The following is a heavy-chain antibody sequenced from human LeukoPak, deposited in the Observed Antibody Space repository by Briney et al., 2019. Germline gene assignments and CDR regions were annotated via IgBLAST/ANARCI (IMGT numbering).Heavy chain of an antibody. D-gene: IGHD3-16*01. V-gene: IGHV4-59*01. J-gene: IGHJ4*02. CDR2: IYYSGST. CDR3: ARVVWGYYFDY. CDR1: GGSISSYY. Sequence: TSETLSLTCTVSGGSISSYYWSWIRQPPGKGLEWIGYIYYSGSTNYNPSLKSRVTISVDTSKNQFSLKLSSVTAADTAVYYCARVVWGYYFDYWGQGTLVTVSS.